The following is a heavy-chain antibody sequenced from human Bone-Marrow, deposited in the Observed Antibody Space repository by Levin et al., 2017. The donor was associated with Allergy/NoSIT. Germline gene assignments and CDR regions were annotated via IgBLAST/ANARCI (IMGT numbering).Heavy chain of an antibody. CDR2: INHSGST. Sequence: SQTLSLTCAVYGGSFSGYYWSWIRQPPGKGLEWIGEINHSGSTNYNPSLKSRVTISVDTSKNQFSLKLSSVTAADTAVYYCARAPPWRKDYYYYGMDVWGQGTTVTVSS. D-gene: IGHD1-14*01. V-gene: IGHV4-34*01. CDR1: GGSFSGYY. CDR3: ARAPPWRKDYYYYGMDV. J-gene: IGHJ6*02.